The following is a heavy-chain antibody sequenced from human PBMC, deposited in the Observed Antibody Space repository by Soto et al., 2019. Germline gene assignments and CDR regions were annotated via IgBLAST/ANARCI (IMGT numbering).Heavy chain of an antibody. CDR1: GFTFSSYG. CDR3: AKDLLRPGRAYGMDV. J-gene: IGHJ6*02. V-gene: IGHV3-30*18. Sequence: QVQLVESGGGVVQPGRSLRLSCAASGFTFSSYGMHWVRQAPGKGLEWVAVISYDGTNKYYADSVKGRFTISRDNSKNTLYLQMSSLRAEDTAVYYCAKDLLRPGRAYGMDVWGQGTTVTVSS. CDR2: ISYDGTNK.